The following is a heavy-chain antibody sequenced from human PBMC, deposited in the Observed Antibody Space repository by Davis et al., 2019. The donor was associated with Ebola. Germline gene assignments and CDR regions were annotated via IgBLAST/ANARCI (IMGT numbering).Heavy chain of an antibody. Sequence: GESLKISCKGSGYRFTTYWIGWVRQMPGKGLEWMGIIYPGDSDTRYSPSFQGQVTISADKSISIAYLQWSSLKASDTAMYYCARSDSNYVSPFDIWGQGTMVTVSS. J-gene: IGHJ3*02. CDR2: IYPGDSDT. D-gene: IGHD4-11*01. CDR3: ARSDSNYVSPFDI. V-gene: IGHV5-51*01. CDR1: GYRFTTYW.